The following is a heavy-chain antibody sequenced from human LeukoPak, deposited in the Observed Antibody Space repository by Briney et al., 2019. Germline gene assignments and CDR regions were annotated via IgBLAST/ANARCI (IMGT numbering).Heavy chain of an antibody. D-gene: IGHD5-12*01. CDR2: LYYSGSA. CDR1: GGTLSSGGFY. Sequence: SQTLSLTCTVSGGTLSSGGFYWGWIRQHPGKGLVWIGYLYYSGSANNGPSLKSRVTRAVATSKKQFSRKLTSMTAADRAVYYCARRRRGYDGLWAFDSWGEGTMVTASS. V-gene: IGHV4-61*08. J-gene: IGHJ3*02. CDR3: ARRRRGYDGLWAFDS.